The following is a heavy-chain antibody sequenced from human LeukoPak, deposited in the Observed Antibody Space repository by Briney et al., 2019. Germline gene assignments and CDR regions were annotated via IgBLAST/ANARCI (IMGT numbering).Heavy chain of an antibody. V-gene: IGHV4-34*01. J-gene: IGHJ5*02. CDR3: ARGPPAIVVVPAAIQGGWFDP. D-gene: IGHD2-2*02. CDR1: GGSFSGYY. Sequence: PSETLSLTCAVYGGSFSGYYWSWIRQPPGEGLEWIGEINHSGSTNYNPSLKSRVTISVDTSKNQFSLKLSSVTAADTAVYYCARGPPAIVVVPAAIQGGWFDPWGQGTLVTVSS. CDR2: INHSGST.